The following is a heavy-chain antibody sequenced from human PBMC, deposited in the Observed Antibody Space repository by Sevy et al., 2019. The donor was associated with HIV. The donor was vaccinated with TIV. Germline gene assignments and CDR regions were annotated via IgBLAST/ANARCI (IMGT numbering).Heavy chain of an antibody. CDR3: VRFDTKIKIFGVPRGAY. V-gene: IGHV4-34*04. CDR2: INHREVT. CDR1: GGSFSDFY. Sequence: SETLSLTCTVYGGSFSDFYWNWIRQSPGKGLEWIGEINHREVTNDNPSLKGRATISADASNRQFSIKLTSVTAADTAVYYCVRFDTKIKIFGVPRGAYWGPGTLVTVSS. D-gene: IGHD3-3*01. J-gene: IGHJ4*02.